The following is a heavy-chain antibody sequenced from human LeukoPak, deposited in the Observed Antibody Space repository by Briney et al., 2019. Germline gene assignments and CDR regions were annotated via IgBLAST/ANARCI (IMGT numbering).Heavy chain of an antibody. J-gene: IGHJ4*02. CDR1: GYTFSIYG. V-gene: IGHV1-18*01. D-gene: IGHD3-10*01. Sequence: ASVKLSFKASGYTFSIYGISWVRQAPGQGLEWMGWISAYNGNTNYRQKLQGRVTMTTDTSTSTAYMDLRSLRSDDTAIYYCARDSPDGSGTYYNDSPDYWGQGTLVTVSS. CDR3: ARDSPDGSGTYYNDSPDY. CDR2: ISAYNGNT.